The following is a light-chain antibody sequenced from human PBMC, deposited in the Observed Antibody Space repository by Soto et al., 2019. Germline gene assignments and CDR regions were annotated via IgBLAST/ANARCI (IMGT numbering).Light chain of an antibody. CDR1: QSVSSA. J-gene: IGKJ1*01. V-gene: IGKV3-15*01. CDR3: QHNNNWPLT. CDR2: DAS. Sequence: ETVMTQSPATLSVSPGERATLSCRASQSVSSALAWYQQKPGLPPRLLIYDASTRATGIPDRFRGSGSGTEFTLTISSLQSDDFGIYYCQHNNNWPLTFGRGTKVDIK.